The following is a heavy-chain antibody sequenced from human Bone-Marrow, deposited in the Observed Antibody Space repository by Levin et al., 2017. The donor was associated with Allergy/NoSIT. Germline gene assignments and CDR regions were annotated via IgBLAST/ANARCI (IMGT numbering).Heavy chain of an antibody. CDR2: IYHSGRT. Sequence: SQTLSLTCAVSGYSISNGYYWGWIRQPPGKGLEWIGSIYHSGRTYYNPSLKSRVTISVDMSKNQFSLRLNSVTAADTAVYYCASYDFWSGYPINGMDVWGQGTTVTVSS. CDR1: GYSISNGYY. J-gene: IGHJ6*02. V-gene: IGHV4-38-2*01. D-gene: IGHD3-3*01. CDR3: ASYDFWSGYPINGMDV.